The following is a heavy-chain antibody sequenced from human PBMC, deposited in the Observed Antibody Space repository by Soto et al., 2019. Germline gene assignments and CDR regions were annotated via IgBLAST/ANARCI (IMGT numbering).Heavy chain of an antibody. CDR1: GYSFTRYW. Sequence: DSLQISCNGSGYSFTRYWIGWVRQMPGKGLEWMGIIYPGDSDTRYSPSFQGQVTISADKSISTAYLQWSSLKASDTATYYCARHADLYSSSPGVDYWGQGTLVT. CDR3: ARHADLYSSSPGVDY. J-gene: IGHJ4*02. D-gene: IGHD6-6*01. CDR2: IYPGDSDT. V-gene: IGHV5-51*01.